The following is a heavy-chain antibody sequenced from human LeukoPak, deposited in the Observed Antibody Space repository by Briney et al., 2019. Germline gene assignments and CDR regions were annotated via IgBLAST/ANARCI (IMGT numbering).Heavy chain of an antibody. CDR2: IIPIYGTA. J-gene: IGHJ6*03. CDR1: GGTFSSYA. D-gene: IGHD2-2*01. V-gene: IGHV1-69*05. Sequence: SVRVSCRASGGTFSSYAISWVRQAPGQGLEWMGGIIPIYGTANYAQKFQGRVTITTDESTSTAYMELSSLRSEDTAVYYCAIVVVPAAHYYYYMDVWGKGTTDTVYS. CDR3: AIVVVPAAHYYYYMDV.